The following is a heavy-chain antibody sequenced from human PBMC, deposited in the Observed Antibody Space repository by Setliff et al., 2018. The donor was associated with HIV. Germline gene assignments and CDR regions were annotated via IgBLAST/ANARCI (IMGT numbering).Heavy chain of an antibody. CDR3: ARDPGEGGGGFLDWTIGYYYYMDV. D-gene: IGHD3-3*01. V-gene: IGHV1-69*06. J-gene: IGHJ6*03. Sequence: SVKVSCKVSGGTFSSYAISWVRQAPGQGLEWMVRIIPIFGTANYAQKFQGRVTITADKSTSTAYMALSSLRSEDTAVYYCARDPGEGGGGFLDWTIGYYYYMDVWGKGATVTVS. CDR1: GGTFSSYA. CDR2: IIPIFGTA.